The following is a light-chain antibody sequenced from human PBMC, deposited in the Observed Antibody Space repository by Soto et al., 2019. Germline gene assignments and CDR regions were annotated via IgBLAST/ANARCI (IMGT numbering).Light chain of an antibody. V-gene: IGKV1-39*01. CDR3: QQTYSDIS. J-gene: IGKJ4*01. CDR2: NAS. Sequence: DIQLPQSPSSLSASVGDTVTITCRASQTISTYLLWYHQKPGRAPNLLIYNASTLHSGVPSKFSGSGSGTDFTLTISGLQPEDFATYHCQQTYSDISFGGGTKVDIK. CDR1: QTISTY.